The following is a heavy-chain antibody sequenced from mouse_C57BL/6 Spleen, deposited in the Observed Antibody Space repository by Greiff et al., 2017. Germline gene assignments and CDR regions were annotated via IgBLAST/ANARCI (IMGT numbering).Heavy chain of an antibody. Sequence: VKVEESGPGLVQPSQSLSITCKVSGFSLTSYGVHWVRQSPGKGLEWLGVIWRGGSTDYNAAFMSRLSITKDNSKSQVFFKMNSLQADYTAIYYWSKTVDGYCCFDYWGQGTTLTVSS. CDR1: GFSLTSYG. J-gene: IGHJ2*01. V-gene: IGHV2-5*01. CDR2: IWRGGST. CDR3: SKTVDGYCCFDY. D-gene: IGHD2-3*01.